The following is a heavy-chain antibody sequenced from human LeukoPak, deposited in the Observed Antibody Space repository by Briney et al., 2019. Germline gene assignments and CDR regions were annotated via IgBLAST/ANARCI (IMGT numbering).Heavy chain of an antibody. CDR3: ARGHCSGGSCYSHDY. CDR2: IYYSGST. D-gene: IGHD2-15*01. V-gene: IGHV4-31*03. Sequence: SQTLSLTCTVSTGSISSGGYYWSWTRQHPGKGLEWIGYIYYSGSTYYNPCLKSRVTISVDTSKNQFSLKLSSVTAADTAVYYCARGHCSGGSCYSHDYWGQGTLVTVSS. CDR1: TGSISSGGYY. J-gene: IGHJ4*02.